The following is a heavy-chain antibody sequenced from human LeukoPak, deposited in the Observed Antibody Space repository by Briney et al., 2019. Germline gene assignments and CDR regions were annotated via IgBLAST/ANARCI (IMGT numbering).Heavy chain of an antibody. D-gene: IGHD2-15*01. V-gene: IGHV1-69*06. CDR3: ARVVVAATHAL. CDR2: IIPIFGTA. J-gene: IGHJ4*02. CDR1: GGTFSSYA. Sequence: GASVKVSCKASGGTFSSYAISWVRQAPGQGLEWMGGIIPIFGTANYAQKFQGRVTITADKSTSTAYMELSSLRSEDTAVYYCARVVVAATHALWGQGTLVTVSS.